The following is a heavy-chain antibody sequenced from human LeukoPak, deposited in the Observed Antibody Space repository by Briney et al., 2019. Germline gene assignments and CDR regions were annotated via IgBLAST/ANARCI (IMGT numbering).Heavy chain of an antibody. J-gene: IGHJ3*02. D-gene: IGHD3-22*01. Sequence: SETLSLTCAVFGYSLSSGYYWGWIRQPPGKGLEWIGSIYHSGSTYYNPSLKSRVTISVDTSKNQFSLKLSSVTAADTAVYYCARQDYYDSSVIDAFDIWGQGTMVTVSS. CDR1: GYSLSSGYY. V-gene: IGHV4-38-2*01. CDR2: IYHSGST. CDR3: ARQDYYDSSVIDAFDI.